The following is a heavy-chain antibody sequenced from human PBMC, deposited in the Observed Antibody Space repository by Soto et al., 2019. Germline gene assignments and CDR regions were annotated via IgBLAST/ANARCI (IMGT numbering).Heavy chain of an antibody. J-gene: IGHJ4*02. CDR2: ISGSGGTT. CDR3: QKSHKVISTSFDY. V-gene: IGHV3-23*01. D-gene: IGHD3-22*01. CDR1: GFTFSSYA. Sequence: GGSLRLSCVASGFTFSSYALNWVRQAPGRGLEWVSAISGSGGTTYYADSVKGRFTISRDNSKNTLFLQMNSLRAEDAAIYYCQKSHKVISTSFDYWGQGSLVTVSS.